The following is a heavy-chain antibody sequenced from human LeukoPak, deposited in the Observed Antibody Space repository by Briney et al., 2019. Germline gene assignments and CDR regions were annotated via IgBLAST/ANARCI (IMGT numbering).Heavy chain of an antibody. CDR3: VSRASVVGATTPFDY. Sequence: PGGSLRLSCAASGFTVSSNYMSWVRQAPGKGLEWVSAISGSGGSTYYVDSVKGRFTISRDNSKNTLYLQMNSLRAEDTAVYYCVSRASVVGATTPFDYWGQGTLVTVSS. V-gene: IGHV3-23*01. J-gene: IGHJ4*02. CDR2: ISGSGGST. D-gene: IGHD2-15*01. CDR1: GFTVSSNY.